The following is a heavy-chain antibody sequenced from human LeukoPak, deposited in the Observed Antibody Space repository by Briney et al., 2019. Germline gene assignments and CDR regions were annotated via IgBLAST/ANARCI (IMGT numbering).Heavy chain of an antibody. CDR1: GFPFEMYW. CDR2: IDTGRSKA. CDR3: ARFSGCYDGGGYTDF. D-gene: IGHD3-22*01. Sequence: GGPLRLSCEVSGFPFEMYWMDWFRQPPGGGLGWVSRIDTGRSKAYYAESMKSRFTTYRENAKNTIYLEMNSLRPGDRAVYYCARFSGCYDGGGYTDFWGQGKLVTVSS. J-gene: IGHJ4*02. V-gene: IGHV3-74*01.